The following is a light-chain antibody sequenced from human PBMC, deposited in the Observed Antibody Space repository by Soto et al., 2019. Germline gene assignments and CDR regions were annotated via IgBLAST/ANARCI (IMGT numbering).Light chain of an antibody. Sequence: DIQMTQSPSTLSASVGDRVTITCRASQSISSWVAWYQQKPGKAPKLLIHDASSLESGVPSRFSGSGSGTEFTLTISSLQPDDFATYYCQQYNSYPLTFGGGTKVDIK. V-gene: IGKV1-5*01. CDR2: DAS. CDR1: QSISSW. J-gene: IGKJ4*01. CDR3: QQYNSYPLT.